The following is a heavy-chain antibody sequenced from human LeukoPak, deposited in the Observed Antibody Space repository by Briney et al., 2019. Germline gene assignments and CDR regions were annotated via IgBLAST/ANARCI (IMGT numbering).Heavy chain of an antibody. CDR1: GGSISSYY. J-gene: IGHJ4*02. Sequence: SETLSLTCTVSGGSISSYYWGWIRQPPGRGLEWIGSIYYSGSTYYNPSLKSRVTISVDTSKNQFSLKLSSVTAADTAVYYCARRSLRAGPTIDYWGQGTLVTVSS. CDR2: IYYSGST. D-gene: IGHD3-10*01. V-gene: IGHV4-39*01. CDR3: ARRSLRAGPTIDY.